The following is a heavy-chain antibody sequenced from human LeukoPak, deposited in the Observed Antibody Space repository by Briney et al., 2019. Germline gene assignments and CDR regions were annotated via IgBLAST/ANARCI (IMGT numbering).Heavy chain of an antibody. CDR3: ARQIGGSGLAFDT. V-gene: IGHV4-39*01. CDR1: GGSISSSSYY. D-gene: IGHD3-10*01. Sequence: PSETLSLTCTVSGGSISSSSYYWGWIRQPPGKGLEWIGSIYYSGSTYYNPSLKSRVTISVDTSKNQFSVKLGSVTAADTAVHYCARQIGGSGLAFDTWGQGTLVTVSS. CDR2: IYYSGST. J-gene: IGHJ5*02.